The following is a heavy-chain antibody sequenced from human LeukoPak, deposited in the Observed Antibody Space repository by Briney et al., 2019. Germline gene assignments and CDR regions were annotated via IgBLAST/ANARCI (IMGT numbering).Heavy chain of an antibody. Sequence: PGGSLRLSCVASGFAFSTYGMHWVRQAPGKGLEWVAFLRYDGSKKYYADSVKGRFTISRDNSKTTLYLQMNSLRREDTAVYYCAKVSEWLASNQYYYYMDVWGKGTTVTISS. CDR2: LRYDGSKK. D-gene: IGHD6-19*01. CDR1: GFAFSTYG. J-gene: IGHJ6*03. CDR3: AKVSEWLASNQYYYYMDV. V-gene: IGHV3-30*02.